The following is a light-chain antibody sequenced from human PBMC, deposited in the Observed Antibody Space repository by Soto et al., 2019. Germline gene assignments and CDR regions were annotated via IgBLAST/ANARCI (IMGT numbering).Light chain of an antibody. CDR1: QSVSTSY. CDR3: QQYGSVPLT. Sequence: EMVLTQSPGTLSLSPGERDTLSCRASQSVSTSYLAWYQQKPGQAPRLLIYGASSRATGIPDRFSGSGSGADFTLTISRLEPEDFEVYYCQQYGSVPLTFGGGTKVEIK. V-gene: IGKV3-20*01. CDR2: GAS. J-gene: IGKJ4*01.